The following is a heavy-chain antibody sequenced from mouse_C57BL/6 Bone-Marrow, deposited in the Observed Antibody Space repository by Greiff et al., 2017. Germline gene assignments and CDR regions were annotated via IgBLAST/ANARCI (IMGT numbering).Heavy chain of an antibody. V-gene: IGHV5-6*02. D-gene: IGHD2-3*01. CDR3: ARQNGYYPYYFDY. J-gene: IGHJ2*01. CDR1: GFTFSSYG. CDR2: ISSGGSYT. Sequence: EVKLVESGGDLVKPGGSLKLSCAASGFTFSSYGMSWVRQTPDKRLEWVATISSGGSYTYYPDSVKGRFTISRDTAKNTLYLQMSSRKSEDTAMYDCARQNGYYPYYFDYWGQGTTLTVSS.